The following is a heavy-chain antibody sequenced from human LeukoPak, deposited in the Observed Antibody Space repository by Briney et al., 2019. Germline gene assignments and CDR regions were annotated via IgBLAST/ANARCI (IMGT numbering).Heavy chain of an antibody. CDR2: ISSSSSYI. Sequence: GGSLRLSCAASGFTFSSYAMSWVRQAPGKGLEWVSSISSSSSYIYYTDSVKGRFTISRDNAKNSLYLQMNSLRAEDTAVYYCARDTTYGSGTYSFDYWGQGTLVTVSS. CDR3: ARDTTYGSGTYSFDY. D-gene: IGHD3-10*01. V-gene: IGHV3-21*01. CDR1: GFTFSSYA. J-gene: IGHJ4*02.